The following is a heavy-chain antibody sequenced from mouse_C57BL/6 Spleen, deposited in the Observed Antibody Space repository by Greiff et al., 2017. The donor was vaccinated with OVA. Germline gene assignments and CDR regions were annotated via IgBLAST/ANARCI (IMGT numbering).Heavy chain of an antibody. J-gene: IGHJ2*01. V-gene: IGHV1-61*01. D-gene: IGHD3-2*02. Sequence: QVHVKQSGAELVRPGSSVKLSCKASGYTFTSYWMDWVKQRPGQGLEWIGNIYPSDSETHYNQKFKDKATLTVDKSSSTAYMQLSSLTSEDSAVYYCARETAQASDYWGQGTTLTVSS. CDR2: IYPSDSET. CDR3: ARETAQASDY. CDR1: GYTFTSYW.